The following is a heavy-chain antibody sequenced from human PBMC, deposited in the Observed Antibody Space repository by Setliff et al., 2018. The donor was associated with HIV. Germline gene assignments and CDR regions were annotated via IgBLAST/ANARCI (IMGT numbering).Heavy chain of an antibody. CDR1: GGTFSNYA. J-gene: IGHJ4*02. D-gene: IGHD3-22*01. CDR2: IIPMFGAA. Sequence: SVKVSCKASGGTFSNYAISWVRQAPGQGLEWMGGIIPMFGAAKNAQKFQGRGTITADESTSIAYMELSSLRSDDTAVYYCATETEVKGDYDSSGSWGLGYWGQGTLVTVSS. V-gene: IGHV1-69*13. CDR3: ATETEVKGDYDSSGSWGLGY.